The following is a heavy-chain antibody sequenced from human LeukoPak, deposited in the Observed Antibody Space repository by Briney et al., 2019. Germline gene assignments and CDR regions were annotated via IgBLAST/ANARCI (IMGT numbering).Heavy chain of an antibody. Sequence: GGSLRLSCAASGFTFSSYSMNWVRQAPGKGLEWVSSISSSSSYIYYADSVKGRFTISRDNSKNTLYLQMNGLRAEDTAVYYCAKGGTVKPEDYWGQGTLVTVSS. D-gene: IGHD3/OR15-3a*01. V-gene: IGHV3-21*01. CDR2: ISSSSSYI. J-gene: IGHJ4*02. CDR1: GFTFSSYS. CDR3: AKGGTVKPEDY.